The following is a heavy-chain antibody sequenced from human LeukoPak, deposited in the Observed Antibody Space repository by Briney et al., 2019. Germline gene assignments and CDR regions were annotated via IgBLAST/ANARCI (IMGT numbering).Heavy chain of an antibody. CDR2: IYYSGST. V-gene: IGHV4-59*01. J-gene: IGHJ5*02. CDR1: GGSISSYY. CDR3: ARLGMVRGVPSWFDP. Sequence: PSETLSLTCTVSGGSISSYYWIWMPQPPGKELEWIGYIYYSGSTNYNPSLKSRITISVDTSKNQSSLKLSSVTAADTAVYYCARLGMVRGVPSWFDPWGQGTLVTVSS. D-gene: IGHD3-10*01.